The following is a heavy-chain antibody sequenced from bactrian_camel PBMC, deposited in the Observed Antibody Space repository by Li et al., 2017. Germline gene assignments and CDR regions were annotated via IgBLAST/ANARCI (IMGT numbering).Heavy chain of an antibody. CDR1: GYTSRPYS. Sequence: HVQLVESGGGSVQAGGSLRLSCVGSGYTSRPYSMGWFRRAPGKQREGVAVITRDGSTMYADSVKGRFTISRDNAKVTLFLQMNRLKPEDTAMYYCAASDRASIGRSLPLSHFADWGRGTQVTVS. J-gene: IGHJ6*01. CDR2: ITRDGST. CDR3: AASDRASIGRSLPLSHFAD. D-gene: IGHD1*01. V-gene: IGHV3S53*01.